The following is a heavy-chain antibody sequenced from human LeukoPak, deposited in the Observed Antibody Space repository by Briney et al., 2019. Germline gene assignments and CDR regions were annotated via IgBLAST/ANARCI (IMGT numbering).Heavy chain of an antibody. Sequence: PGGSLRLSCAAFGFTFSTNDMTWVRQTPGKGLEWVSIMYGGGNTYYADSVKGRFTISRDNSKNTVYLEMNSLRAEDTAVFYCARDRPGDGYFDYWGQGTLVTVSS. CDR2: MYGGGNT. J-gene: IGHJ4*02. V-gene: IGHV3-66*01. CDR3: ARDRPGDGYFDY. CDR1: GFTFSTND. D-gene: IGHD3-10*01.